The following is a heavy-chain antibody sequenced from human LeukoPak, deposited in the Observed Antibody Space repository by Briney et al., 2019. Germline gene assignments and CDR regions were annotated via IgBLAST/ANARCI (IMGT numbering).Heavy chain of an antibody. CDR1: GYTFTSYG. CDR2: ISAYNGNT. Sequence: ASVKVSCKASGYTFTSYGISWVRQAPGQGLEWMGWISAYNGNTNYAQKLQGRVTMTTDTSTSTAYMELRSPRSDDTAVYYCARDSRQQLASDAFDIWGQGTMVTVSS. CDR3: ARDSRQQLASDAFDI. D-gene: IGHD6-13*01. J-gene: IGHJ3*02. V-gene: IGHV1-18*01.